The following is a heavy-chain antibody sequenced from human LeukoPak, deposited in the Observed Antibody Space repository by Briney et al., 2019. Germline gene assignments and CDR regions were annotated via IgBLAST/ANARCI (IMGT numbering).Heavy chain of an antibody. J-gene: IGHJ6*02. CDR1: GFTFSSYG. Sequence: GGSLRLSCAASGFTFSSYGMHWVRQAPGKGLEWVAVISYDGSNKYYADSVKGRFTISRDNSKNTLYLRMNSLRAEDTAVYYCAKGGYSGYDHDGGPIFYYYYGMDVWGQGTTVTVSS. CDR2: ISYDGSNK. V-gene: IGHV3-30*18. CDR3: AKGGYSGYDHDGGPIFYYYYGMDV. D-gene: IGHD5-12*01.